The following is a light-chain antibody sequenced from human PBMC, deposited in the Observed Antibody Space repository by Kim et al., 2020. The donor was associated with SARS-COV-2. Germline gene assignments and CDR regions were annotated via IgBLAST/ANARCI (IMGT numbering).Light chain of an antibody. CDR3: QSYDISNVI. Sequence: GNTETISCTRGGGNIAENYVQWYQQRPDSAPTIVIYEDDQRPSGVPDRFSGSIDSSSSSASLTISGLKTEDEADYYCQSYDISNVIFGGGTQLTVL. V-gene: IGLV6-57*03. CDR2: EDD. CDR1: GGNIAENY. J-gene: IGLJ2*01.